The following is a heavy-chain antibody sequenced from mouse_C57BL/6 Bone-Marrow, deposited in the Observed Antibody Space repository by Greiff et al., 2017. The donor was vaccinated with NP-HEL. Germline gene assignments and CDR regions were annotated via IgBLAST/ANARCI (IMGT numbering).Heavy chain of an antibody. V-gene: IGHV5-4*01. CDR2: ISDGGSYT. Sequence: DVHLVESGGGLVKPGGSLKLSCAASGFTFSSYAMSWVRQTPEKRLEWVATISDGGSYTYYPDNVKGRFTISRDNAKNNLYLQMSHLKSEDTAMYYCARVSSFAYWGQGTLVTVSA. CDR3: ARVSSFAY. J-gene: IGHJ3*01. CDR1: GFTFSSYA.